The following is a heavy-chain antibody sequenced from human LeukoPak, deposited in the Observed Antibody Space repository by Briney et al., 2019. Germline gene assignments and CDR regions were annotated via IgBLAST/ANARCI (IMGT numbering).Heavy chain of an antibody. CDR2: ISGSGGST. Sequence: GGSLRLSCAASGFTFSSYAMSWVRQAPGKGLEWVSAISGSGGSTYYADSVKGRFTISRDNSKNTLYLQMNSLRAEDTAVYYCAKDSATVTTSFAEYFQHWGQGTLVIVSS. J-gene: IGHJ1*01. V-gene: IGHV3-23*01. CDR3: AKDSATVTTSFAEYFQH. D-gene: IGHD4-17*01. CDR1: GFTFSSYA.